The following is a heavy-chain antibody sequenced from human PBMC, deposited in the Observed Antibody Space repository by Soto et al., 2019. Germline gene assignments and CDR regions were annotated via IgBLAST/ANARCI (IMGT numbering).Heavy chain of an antibody. Sequence: QVQLVQSGAEVQKPGSSVKVSCKASGGTFSSYAISWVRQAPGQGLEWMGGIIPIFGTANYAQKFQGRVTTTADESTSTAYMELSSLRSEDTAVYYCARGYYYDSSGYYSNAYYFDYWGQGTLVTVSS. CDR2: IIPIFGTA. J-gene: IGHJ4*02. CDR3: ARGYYYDSSGYYSNAYYFDY. V-gene: IGHV1-69*01. D-gene: IGHD3-22*01. CDR1: GGTFSSYA.